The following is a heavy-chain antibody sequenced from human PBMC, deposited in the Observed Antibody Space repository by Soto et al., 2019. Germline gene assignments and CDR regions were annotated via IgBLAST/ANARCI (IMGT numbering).Heavy chain of an antibody. V-gene: IGHV3-33*01. J-gene: IGHJ6*02. CDR1: GSTFSSYG. Sequence: PGGSLRLSCAASGSTFSSYGMHWVRQAPGKGLEWVAVIWYDGSNKYYADSVKGRFIISRDNSKNTLYLQMNSLRAEDTAVYYCARELGYCSSTSCYKGYYGMDVWGPGTTVTVYS. CDR3: ARELGYCSSTSCYKGYYGMDV. D-gene: IGHD2-2*02. CDR2: IWYDGSNK.